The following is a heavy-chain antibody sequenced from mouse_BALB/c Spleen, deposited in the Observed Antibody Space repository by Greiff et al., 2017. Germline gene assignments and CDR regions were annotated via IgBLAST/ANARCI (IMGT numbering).Heavy chain of an antibody. D-gene: IGHD1-1*01. CDR1: GFTFSDYY. CDR2: ISDGGSYT. V-gene: IGHV5-4*02. CDR3: ARSGSSPPFAY. Sequence: EVNVVESGGGLVKPGGSLKLSCAASGFTFSDYYMYWVRQTPEKRLEWVATISDGGSYTYYPDSVKGRFTISRDNAKNNLYLQMSSLKSEDTAMYYCARSGSSPPFAYWGQGTLVTVSA. J-gene: IGHJ3*01.